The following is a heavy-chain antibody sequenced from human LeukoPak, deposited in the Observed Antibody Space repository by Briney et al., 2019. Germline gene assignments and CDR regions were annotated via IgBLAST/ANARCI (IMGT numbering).Heavy chain of an antibody. J-gene: IGHJ3*02. CDR1: GGSISSYY. CDR2: IYYSGST. D-gene: IGHD5-24*01. Sequence: SETLSRTRTVSGGSISSYYWSWIRQPPGKGLEWIGCIYYSGSTNYNPSLKSRVTISVDTSKNQFSLKLSSVTAADTAVYYCARDKEGDGYNTNRGAFDIWGQGTMVTVSS. CDR3: ARDKEGDGYNTNRGAFDI. V-gene: IGHV4-59*01.